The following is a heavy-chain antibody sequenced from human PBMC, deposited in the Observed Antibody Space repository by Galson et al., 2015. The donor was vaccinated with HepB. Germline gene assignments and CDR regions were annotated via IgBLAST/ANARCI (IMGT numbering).Heavy chain of an antibody. Sequence: SVKVSCKASGYTFTGYYMHWVRQAPGKGLEWMGRINPNSGGTNYAQKFQGRVTMTRDTSISTAYMELSRLRSDDTAVYYCARDRTHYGDYAANYYYMDVWGKGTTVTVSS. CDR1: GYTFTGYY. V-gene: IGHV1-2*06. CDR2: INPNSGGT. D-gene: IGHD4-17*01. J-gene: IGHJ6*03. CDR3: ARDRTHYGDYAANYYYMDV.